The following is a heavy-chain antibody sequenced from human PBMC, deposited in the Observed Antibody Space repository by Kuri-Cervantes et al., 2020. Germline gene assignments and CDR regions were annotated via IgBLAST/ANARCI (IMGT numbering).Heavy chain of an antibody. J-gene: IGHJ1*01. CDR2: IYYSGST. V-gene: IGHV4-30-4*08. D-gene: IGHD2-15*01. CDR1: GGSISSSSYY. CDR3: ARDVLGYCSGGSCYGTEYFQH. Sequence: SETLSLTCTVSGGSISSSSYYWGWIRQPPGKGLEWIGYIYYSGSTYYNPSLKSRVTISVDTSKNQFSLKLSSVTAADTAVYYCARDVLGYCSGGSCYGTEYFQHWGQGTLVTVSS.